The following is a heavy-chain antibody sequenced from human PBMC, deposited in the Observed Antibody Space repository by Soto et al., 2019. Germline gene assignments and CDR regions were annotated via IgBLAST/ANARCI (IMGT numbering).Heavy chain of an antibody. CDR3: APSSISKQQLVLGYLLVP. CDR1: GGSISSGGYY. J-gene: IGHJ5*02. Sequence: PSETLSLTCTVSGGSISSGGYYWSWIRHHPGKGLEWIGYIYYSGSTYYNPSLKSRVTISVDTSKNQFSLKLRSVTAADTAVYYCAPSSISKQQLVLGYLLVPSGQGTLVTVSS. V-gene: IGHV4-31*03. CDR2: IYYSGST. D-gene: IGHD6-13*01.